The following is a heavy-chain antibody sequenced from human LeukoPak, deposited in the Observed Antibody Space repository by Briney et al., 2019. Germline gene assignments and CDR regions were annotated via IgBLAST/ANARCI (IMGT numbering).Heavy chain of an antibody. Sequence: SETLSLTCTVSGGSVSSGSFYWSWIRQPAGKGLEWIGYIYYSGSTYYNPSLKSRVTISVDTSKNQFSLKLSSVTAADTAVYYCARAHYDFWSGYYTGPFDYWGQGTLVTVSS. CDR3: ARAHYDFWSGYYTGPFDY. CDR2: IYYSGST. D-gene: IGHD3-3*01. CDR1: GGSVSSGSFY. V-gene: IGHV4-30-4*01. J-gene: IGHJ4*02.